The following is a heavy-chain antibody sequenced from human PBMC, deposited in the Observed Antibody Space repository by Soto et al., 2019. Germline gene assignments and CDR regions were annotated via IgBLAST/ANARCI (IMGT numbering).Heavy chain of an antibody. CDR1: GFSLSTSGVG. CDR3: AHSWGKQWLADS. J-gene: IGHJ4*02. V-gene: IGHV2-5*02. CDR2: IYWDDDK. Sequence: QITLKESGPTLVKPTQTLTLTCTFSGFSLSTSGVGVGWIRQPPGKALEWLALIYWDDDKRYSPSLKSRPTISKDTAKTQVFLTMTIMDPVDTATYYCAHSWGKQWLADSWGQGTLVTVSS. D-gene: IGHD6-19*01.